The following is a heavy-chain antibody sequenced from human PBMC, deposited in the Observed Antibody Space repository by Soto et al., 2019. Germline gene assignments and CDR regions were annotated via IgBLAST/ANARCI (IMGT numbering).Heavy chain of an antibody. D-gene: IGHD3-10*01. CDR2: IYWDDDK. V-gene: IGHV2-5*02. CDR3: AHSHYYGSGSYWSIDARRYFDC. CDR1: GFSLSTSGVG. J-gene: IGHJ4*02. Sequence: QITLKESGPPLVKPTQTLTLTCTFSGFSLSTSGVGVGWIRQPPGKALEWRALIYWDDDKRYSPSLKSRLTITKDTSQHQVVLTMTNIDPVDTATYCCAHSHYYGSGSYWSIDARRYFDCWGQGTLVTVSS.